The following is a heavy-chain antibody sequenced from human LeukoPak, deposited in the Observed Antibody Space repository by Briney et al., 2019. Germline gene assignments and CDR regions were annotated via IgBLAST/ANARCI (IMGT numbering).Heavy chain of an antibody. Sequence: SETLSLTCAVYGGSFSGYYWSWIRQPPGKGLEWIGEINHSGSTNYNPSLKSRVTISVDTSKNQFSLKLSSVTAADTAVYYCASLTYCSSTSCYVFSDYWGQGTLVTVSS. CDR2: INHSGST. CDR1: GGSFSGYY. V-gene: IGHV4-34*01. CDR3: ASLTYCSSTSCYVFSDY. J-gene: IGHJ4*02. D-gene: IGHD2-2*01.